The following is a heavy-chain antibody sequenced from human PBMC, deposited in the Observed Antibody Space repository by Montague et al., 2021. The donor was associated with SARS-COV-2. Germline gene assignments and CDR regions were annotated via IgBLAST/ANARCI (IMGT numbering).Heavy chain of an antibody. CDR3: ARRIDYYGIDV. D-gene: IGHD1-26*01. CDR2: IYTSGXT. CDR1: GGSISSGSHY. V-gene: IGHV4-61*02. J-gene: IGHJ6*02. Sequence: TLSLTCTVSGGSISSGSHYWSWIRQPAGKGLEWIVRIYTSGXTXYXXSVKSRVTISVDTSKNQFSLKLSSVTAADTAVYYCARRIDYYGIDVWGQETTVTVSS.